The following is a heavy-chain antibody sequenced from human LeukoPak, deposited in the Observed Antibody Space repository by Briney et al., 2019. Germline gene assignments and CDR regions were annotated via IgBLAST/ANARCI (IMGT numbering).Heavy chain of an antibody. CDR1: GGSISSYY. D-gene: IGHD2-2*02. V-gene: IGHV4-59*01. Sequence: SETLSLTCTVSGGSISSYYWSWIRQPPGKGLEWIGYIYYSGSTYYNPSLKSRVTISVDTSKNQFSLKLSSVTAADTAVYYCARYYCSSTSCYTSRFDSWGLGTLVTVSS. CDR3: ARYYCSSTSCYTSRFDS. J-gene: IGHJ4*02. CDR2: IYYSGST.